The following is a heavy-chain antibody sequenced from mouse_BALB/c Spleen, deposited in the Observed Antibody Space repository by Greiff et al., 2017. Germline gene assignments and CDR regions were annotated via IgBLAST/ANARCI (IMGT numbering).Heavy chain of an antibody. CDR1: GFNIKDTY. CDR3: ARSGYYGSSYCYFDS. D-gene: IGHD1-1*01. V-gene: IGHV14-3*02. CDR2: IDPANGNT. J-gene: IGHJ2*01. Sequence: VQLQQSGAELVKPGASVKLSCTASGFNIKDTYMHWVKQRPEQGLEWIGRIDPANGNTKYDPKFQGKATITADTSSNTAYLQLSSLTSEDTAVYYCARSGYYGSSYCYFDSWGQGTTLTVSS.